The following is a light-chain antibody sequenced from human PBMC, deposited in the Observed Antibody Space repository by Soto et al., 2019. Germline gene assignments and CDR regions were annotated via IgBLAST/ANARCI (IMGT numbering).Light chain of an antibody. V-gene: IGKV1-39*01. Sequence: DIQMTQYPSTLSASVGERVTISCRASQSVNHWLAWYQRKPGKAPKLLIYAASSLQSGVPSRFSGSGSGTDFTLTISSLQPEDFATYYCQQSYSTLIFTFGPGTKVDIK. CDR1: QSVNHW. J-gene: IGKJ3*01. CDR3: QQSYSTLIFT. CDR2: AAS.